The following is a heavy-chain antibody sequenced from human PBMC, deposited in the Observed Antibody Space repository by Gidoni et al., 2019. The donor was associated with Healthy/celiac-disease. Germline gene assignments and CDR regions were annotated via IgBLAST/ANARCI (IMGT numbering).Heavy chain of an antibody. CDR2: ISGSGGST. CDR1: GFTFSSYA. J-gene: IGHJ4*02. Sequence: EVQLLESGGGLVQPGGSLRLSCAASGFTFSSYAMSWVRQAPGKGLEWVSAISGSGGSTYYADSVKGRFTISRDNSKNTLYLQMNSLRAEDTAVYYCAKDLSQWFGEFDTLFDYWGQGTLVTVSS. D-gene: IGHD3-10*01. CDR3: AKDLSQWFGEFDTLFDY. V-gene: IGHV3-23*01.